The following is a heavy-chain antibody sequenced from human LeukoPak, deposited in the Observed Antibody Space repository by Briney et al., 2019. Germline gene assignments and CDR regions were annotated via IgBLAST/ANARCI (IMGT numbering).Heavy chain of an antibody. V-gene: IGHV3-30*18. CDR2: ISYDGSNK. J-gene: IGHJ4*02. D-gene: IGHD2-2*01. CDR1: GFTFSSYG. CDR3: ANTYRYCSSNDCLVFDY. Sequence: PGRSLRLSCAASGFTFSSYGMHWVRQAPGKGLEWVAVISYDGSNKYYADSVKGRFTISRDNSKNTLYLQMHSLRADDTAVYYCANTYRYCSSNDCLVFDYWGQGTLVTVSS.